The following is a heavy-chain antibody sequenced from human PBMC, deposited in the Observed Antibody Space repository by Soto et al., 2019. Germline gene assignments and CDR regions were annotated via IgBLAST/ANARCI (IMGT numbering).Heavy chain of an antibody. V-gene: IGHV4-4*02. J-gene: IGHJ5*02. D-gene: IGHD5-12*01. Sequence: QVQLQESGPGRVKPSGTLSLTCAVSGGSISSSNCWSWVRQPPGKGLEWIGEIYHSGSTNYNPSLTSRVTISGDMSKTQLSLKLSSVTAADTAVYYCARAGTAGYSGYDVARTYRFEPWGNGTLVIVSS. CDR2: IYHSGST. CDR3: ARAGTAGYSGYDVARTYRFEP. CDR1: GGSISSSNC.